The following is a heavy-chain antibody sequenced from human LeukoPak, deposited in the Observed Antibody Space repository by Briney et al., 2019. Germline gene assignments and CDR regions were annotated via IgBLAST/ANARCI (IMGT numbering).Heavy chain of an antibody. J-gene: IGHJ3*02. CDR3: ARMPGYYGSGSRGAFDI. CDR1: GGSISSYY. V-gene: IGHV4-59*01. CDR2: IYHSGST. Sequence: SETLSLTCTVSGGSISSYYWSWIRQPPGKGLEWIGYIYHSGSTNYNPSLKSRVTISVDTSKNQFSLKLSSVTAADTAVYYCARMPGYYGSGSRGAFDIWGQGSMVSVPS. D-gene: IGHD3-10*01.